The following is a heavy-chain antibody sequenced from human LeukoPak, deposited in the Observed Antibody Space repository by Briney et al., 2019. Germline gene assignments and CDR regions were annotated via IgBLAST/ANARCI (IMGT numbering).Heavy chain of an antibody. Sequence: GSLRLSCAASGFTFSSYAMSWVRQPPGKGLEWIGEIYHSGSTNYNPSLKSRVTISVDKSKNQFSLKLSSVTAADTAVYYCASTRGSSASRGFDIWGQGTMVTVSS. D-gene: IGHD3-16*01. CDR1: GFTFSSYAM. CDR2: IYHSGST. CDR3: ASTRGSSASRGFDI. J-gene: IGHJ3*02. V-gene: IGHV4-4*02.